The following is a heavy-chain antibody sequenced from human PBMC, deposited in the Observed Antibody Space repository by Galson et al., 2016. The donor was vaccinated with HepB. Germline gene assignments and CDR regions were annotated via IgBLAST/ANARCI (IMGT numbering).Heavy chain of an antibody. CDR3: ARAYYYDSGSFGWYDP. CDR1: GFTFSRYG. D-gene: IGHD3-10*01. CDR2: IWYDGSYK. Sequence: SLRLSCAASGFTFSRYGMHWVRQAPGKGLEWLAAIWYDGSYKYYAESVKGRFTLSRDNSKNTLYLQMNSLRAEDTAVYYCARAYYYDSGSFGWYDPWGQGTLVTVSS. V-gene: IGHV3-33*01. J-gene: IGHJ5*02.